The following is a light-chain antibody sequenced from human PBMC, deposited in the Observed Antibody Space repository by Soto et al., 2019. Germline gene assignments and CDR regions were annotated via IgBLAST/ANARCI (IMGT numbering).Light chain of an antibody. J-gene: IGLJ1*01. CDR2: EVS. Sequence: QSVLTQPASVSGSPGQSLTIPCTGTSIDIAPYNYVSWYQQHPGKAPKLIIYEVSYRPSGISNRFSGSKSGNTASLTISGLQAEDEADYYCSSYTSSTNYVFGTGTKVT. V-gene: IGLV2-14*01. CDR3: SSYTSSTNYV. CDR1: SIDIAPYNY.